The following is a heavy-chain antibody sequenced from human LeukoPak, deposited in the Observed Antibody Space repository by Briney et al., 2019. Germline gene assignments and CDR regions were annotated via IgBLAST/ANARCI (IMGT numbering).Heavy chain of an antibody. CDR1: GGSFSGYH. CDR2: INRSGST. J-gene: IGHJ4*02. Sequence: PSETLSLTCAVYGGSFSGYHWSWIRQPPGKGLEWIGEINRSGSTNYNPSLKSRVTISVDTSKNQFSLKLSSVTAADTAVYYCARGGIRRPDYFDYWGQGTLVTVSS. D-gene: IGHD4-17*01. V-gene: IGHV4-34*01. CDR3: ARGGIRRPDYFDY.